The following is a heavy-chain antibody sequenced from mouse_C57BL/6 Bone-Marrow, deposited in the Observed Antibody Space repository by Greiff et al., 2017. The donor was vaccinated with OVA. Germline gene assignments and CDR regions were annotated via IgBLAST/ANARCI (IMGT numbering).Heavy chain of an antibody. CDR1: GYTFTDYE. CDR3: TRDYGSSYGWYFDY. Sequence: VQVVESGAELVRPGASVTLSCKASGYTFTDYEMHWVKQTPVHGLEWIGAIDPETGGTAYNQKFKGKAILTADKSSSTAYMELRSLTSEDSAVYYCTRDYGSSYGWYFDYWGQGTTLTVSS. J-gene: IGHJ2*01. V-gene: IGHV1-15*01. D-gene: IGHD1-1*01. CDR2: IDPETGGT.